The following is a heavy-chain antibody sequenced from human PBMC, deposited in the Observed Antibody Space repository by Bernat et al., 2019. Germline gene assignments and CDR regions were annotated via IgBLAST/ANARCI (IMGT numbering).Heavy chain of an antibody. Sequence: VQVLESGGGLVQPGGSLRLSCAASGFTFSSYAMSWVRQAPGKGLEWVAVISYDGSNKYYADSVKGRFTISRDNSKNTLYLQMNSLRAEDTAVYYCARDLWIAVAARSSIWGQGTMVTVSS. D-gene: IGHD6-19*01. CDR2: ISYDGSNK. J-gene: IGHJ3*02. CDR1: GFTFSSYA. V-gene: IGHV3-30-3*01. CDR3: ARDLWIAVAARSSI.